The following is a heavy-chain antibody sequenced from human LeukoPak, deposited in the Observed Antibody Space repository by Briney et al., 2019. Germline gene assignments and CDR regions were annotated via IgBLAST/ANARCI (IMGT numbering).Heavy chain of an antibody. D-gene: IGHD6-13*01. V-gene: IGHV4-34*01. Sequence: KPSETLSLTCAVYGGSFSGYYWSWIRQPPGKGLEGIGEINHSGSTNYNPSLKSRVTISVDTSKNQFSLKLSSVTAADTAVYYCARFRDRSSYSSSWYGNYYYGMDVWGQGTTVTVSS. CDR2: INHSGST. CDR1: GGSFSGYY. CDR3: ARFRDRSSYSSSWYGNYYYGMDV. J-gene: IGHJ6*02.